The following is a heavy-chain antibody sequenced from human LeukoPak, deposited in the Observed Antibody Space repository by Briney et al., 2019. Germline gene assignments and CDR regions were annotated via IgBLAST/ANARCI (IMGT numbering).Heavy chain of an antibody. V-gene: IGHV1-2*02. J-gene: IGHJ4*02. CDR3: ARGEVRYYYGSGSPQDNDY. CDR2: IYPNSGGT. CDR1: GYTFTGYY. Sequence: GASVKVSCKASGYTFTGYYMHWVRQAPGQGLEWMGWIYPNSGGTNYAQKFQGRVTMTRDTSISTAYMELSRLRSDDTAVYYCARGEVRYYYGSGSPQDNDYWGQGTLVTVSS. D-gene: IGHD3-10*01.